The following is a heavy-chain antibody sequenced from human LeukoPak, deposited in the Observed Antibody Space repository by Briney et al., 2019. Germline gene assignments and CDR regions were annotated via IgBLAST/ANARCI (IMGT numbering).Heavy chain of an antibody. CDR3: ARGNGGRWYYYYMDV. D-gene: IGHD3-16*01. V-gene: IGHV3-7*02. J-gene: IGHJ6*03. CDR2: IKQDGSEK. Sequence: SCKASGYTFTSYYMHWVRQAPGKGLEWVAKIKQDGSEKYYLDPVKGRFTISRDNAKKSLYFQMNSLRAEDTAVYSCARGNGGRWYYYYMDVWGKGTTVTVSS. CDR1: GYTFTSYY.